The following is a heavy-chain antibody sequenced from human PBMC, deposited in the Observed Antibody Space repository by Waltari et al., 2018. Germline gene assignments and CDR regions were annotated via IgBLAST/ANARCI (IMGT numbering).Heavy chain of an antibody. CDR3: ASLNGYRDY. CDR2: IYHSGST. D-gene: IGHD5-12*01. CDR1: GYSISSGYY. Sequence: QVQLQESGPGLVKPSETLSLTCAVSGYSISSGYYWGWIRQPPGKGLEWIGSIYHSGSTYYTPSLKSRVTISVDTSKNQFSLKLSSVTAADTAVYYCASLNGYRDYWGQGTLVTVSS. V-gene: IGHV4-38-2*01. J-gene: IGHJ4*02.